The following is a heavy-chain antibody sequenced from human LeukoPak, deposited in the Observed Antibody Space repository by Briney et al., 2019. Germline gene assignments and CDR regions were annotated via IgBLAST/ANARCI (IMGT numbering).Heavy chain of an antibody. D-gene: IGHD1-1*01. CDR1: GFTFSSFD. V-gene: IGHV3-23*01. Sequence: GGSLRLSCAASGFTFSSFDMYWVRQAPGKGLECVASISRQSGASTYYAASVEGRFTISRDNSRSTLYLEMNSLRVDDTAVYYCAKDQTGTTNHAFDIWGQGTMVTVSS. J-gene: IGHJ3*02. CDR3: AKDQTGTTNHAFDI. CDR2: ISRQSGAST.